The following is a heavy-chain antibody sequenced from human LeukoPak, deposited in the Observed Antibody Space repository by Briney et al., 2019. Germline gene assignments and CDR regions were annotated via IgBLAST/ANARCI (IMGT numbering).Heavy chain of an antibody. CDR3: AKDYDTSGYYYNYYYGMDV. V-gene: IGHV3-23*01. D-gene: IGHD3-22*01. J-gene: IGHJ6*02. CDR2: IASGATT. Sequence: IASGATTYYADSVRGRFTISRDNSKNTLYLQMNSLRAEDTAVYYCAKDYDTSGYYYNYYYGMDVWGQGTTVTVSS.